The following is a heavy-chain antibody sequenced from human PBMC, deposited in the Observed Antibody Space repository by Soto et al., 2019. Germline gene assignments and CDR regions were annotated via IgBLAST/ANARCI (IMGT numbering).Heavy chain of an antibody. V-gene: IGHV3-23*01. D-gene: IGHD3-3*01. CDR2: INDSGGTT. J-gene: IGHJ6*02. CDR1: GFTFSTYA. Sequence: GGSLRLSCAASGFTFSTYAMSWVRQAPGKGLEWVPCINDSGGTTWYADSVKGRLTISRDNSKNTVYLQMNSLRAEDTAVYYCAKEGFNTFFGVVTGYYYYYGMDVWGQGTTVTVSS. CDR3: AKEGFNTFFGVVTGYYYYYGMDV.